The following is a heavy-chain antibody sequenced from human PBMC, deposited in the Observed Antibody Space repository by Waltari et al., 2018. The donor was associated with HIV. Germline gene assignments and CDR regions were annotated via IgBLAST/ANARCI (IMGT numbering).Heavy chain of an antibody. J-gene: IGHJ4*02. V-gene: IGHV1-2*02. Sequence: QVHLLQSGAEVKKAGASVKVSWPASEYIFTVDYIHWVRQAPGQGLEWLGWIAPRTTATNYVQKFRGRVTMSRDTSTSTVHMELYSLRPDDTAVYYCAKVVYGDHIDDWGQGTLVTVSS. CDR1: EYIFTVDY. CDR2: IAPRTTAT. D-gene: IGHD4-17*01. CDR3: AKVVYGDHIDD.